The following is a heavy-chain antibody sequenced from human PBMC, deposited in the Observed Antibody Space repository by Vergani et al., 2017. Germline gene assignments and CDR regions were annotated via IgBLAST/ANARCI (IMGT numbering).Heavy chain of an antibody. Sequence: EVQLVQSGAEVKKPGESLKISCQISGYSFTNYWIGWVRQMPGKAREWMGIIHPADSDTRYSSSFQGQVTISVDKSNSTAYLQRSRLRASDSAMYYCSRLYGRDSSGSKYFDYWGQGTLVTGSS. J-gene: IGHJ4*01. CDR3: SRLYGRDSSGSKYFDY. D-gene: IGHD3-22*01. CDR1: GYSFTNYW. V-gene: IGHV5-51*01. CDR2: IHPADSDT.